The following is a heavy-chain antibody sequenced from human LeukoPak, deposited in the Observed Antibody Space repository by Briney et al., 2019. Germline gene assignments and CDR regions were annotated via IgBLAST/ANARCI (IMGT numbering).Heavy chain of an antibody. D-gene: IGHD4-17*01. CDR2: INPSGGST. CDR1: GYTFTSYG. Sequence: ASVKVSCKASGYTFTSYGISWVRQAPGQGLEWMGIINPSGGSTSYAQKFQGRVTMTRDTSTSTVYMELSSLRSEDTAVYYCARWRDYDQMFDYWGQGTLVTVSS. V-gene: IGHV1-46*01. CDR3: ARWRDYDQMFDY. J-gene: IGHJ4*02.